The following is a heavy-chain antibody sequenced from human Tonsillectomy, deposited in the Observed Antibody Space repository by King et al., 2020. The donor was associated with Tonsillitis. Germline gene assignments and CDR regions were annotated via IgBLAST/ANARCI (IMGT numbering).Heavy chain of an antibody. CDR2: IYSGGST. D-gene: IGHD4-17*01. V-gene: IGHV3-66*01. CDR3: ALGIYGDESRDAFDI. CDR1: GFTVSSNY. J-gene: IGHJ3*02. Sequence: VQLVESGGGLVQTGGSLRLSCAASGFTVSSNYMSWVRQAPGKGLEWVSVIYSGGSTYYADSVKGRFTISRDNSKNTLYLQMNSLRAEDTAVYYCALGIYGDESRDAFDIWGQGTMVTVSS.